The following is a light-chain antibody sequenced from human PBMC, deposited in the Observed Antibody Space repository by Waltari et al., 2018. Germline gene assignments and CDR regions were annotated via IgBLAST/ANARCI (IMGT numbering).Light chain of an antibody. J-gene: IGLJ2*01. V-gene: IGLV2-23*02. Sequence: QSALTQPASVSVSPGQSITISCTRTSSDVGSYNLFSWYQQHPVKAPKLMIHEVSKRPSGVSNRFSGSKSGNTASLTISGLQAEDEADYYCCSYAGSSTVVFGGGTKLTVL. CDR3: CSYAGSSTVV. CDR2: EVS. CDR1: SSDVGSYNL.